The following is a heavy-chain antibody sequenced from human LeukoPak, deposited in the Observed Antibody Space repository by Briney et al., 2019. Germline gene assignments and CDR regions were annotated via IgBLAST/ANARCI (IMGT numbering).Heavy chain of an antibody. CDR3: ARGRSGSYYDY. Sequence: PGGSLRLSCAASGFTFSSYGMHWVRQAPGKGLEWVALIWYDGSSKHYADSVKGRFTISRDNAKNTLYLHMNGLRADDTAVYYCARGRSGSYYDYWGQGTLVTVSS. D-gene: IGHD1-26*01. J-gene: IGHJ4*02. V-gene: IGHV3-33*03. CDR2: IWYDGSSK. CDR1: GFTFSSYG.